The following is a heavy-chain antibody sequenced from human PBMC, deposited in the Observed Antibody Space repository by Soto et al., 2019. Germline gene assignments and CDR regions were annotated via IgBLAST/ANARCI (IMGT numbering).Heavy chain of an antibody. Sequence: PGGSLRISCEASGFTFSSYSMNWVRHAPGKGLEWVSYITNDSGIKSYADSVKGRFAISRDNAEKSVYLQMNSLRDEDTAVYYCARLYSSGWYFDYWGQGTLVTGSS. CDR2: ITNDSGIK. CDR1: GFTFSSYS. D-gene: IGHD6-25*01. J-gene: IGHJ4*02. V-gene: IGHV3-48*02. CDR3: ARLYSSGWYFDY.